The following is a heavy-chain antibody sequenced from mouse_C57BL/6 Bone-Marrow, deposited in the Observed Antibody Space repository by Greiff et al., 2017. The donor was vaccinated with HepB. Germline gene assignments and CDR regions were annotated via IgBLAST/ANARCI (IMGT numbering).Heavy chain of an antibody. J-gene: IGHJ3*01. CDR3: ARWAVEDSAY. CDR2: IDPSDSET. V-gene: IGHV1-52*01. CDR1: GYTFTSYW. Sequence: QVHVKQPGAELVRPGSSVKLSCKASGYTFTSYWMHWVKQRPIQGLEWIGNIDPSDSETHYNQKFKDKATLTVDKSSSTAYMQLSSLTSEDSAVYYCARWAVEDSAYWGQGTLVTVSA.